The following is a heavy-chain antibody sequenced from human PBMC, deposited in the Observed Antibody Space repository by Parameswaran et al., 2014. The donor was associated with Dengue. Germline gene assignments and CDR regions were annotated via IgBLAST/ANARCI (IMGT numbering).Heavy chain of an antibody. V-gene: IGHV3-30*18. J-gene: IGHJ6*02. D-gene: IGHD3-3*01. Sequence: VRQAPGKGLEWVAVISYDGSNKYYADSVKGRFTISRDNSKNTLYLQMNSLRAEDTAVYYCAKSLRYYDFWSGYFKTSPYYYYGMDVWGQGTTVTVSS. CDR3: AKSLRYYDFWSGYFKTSPYYYYGMDV. CDR2: ISYDGSNK.